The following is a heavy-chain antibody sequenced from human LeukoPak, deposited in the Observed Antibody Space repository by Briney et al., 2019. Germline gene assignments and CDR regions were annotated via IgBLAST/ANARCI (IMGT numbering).Heavy chain of an antibody. Sequence: ASVKVSCKASGYTFTGYYMHWVRQAPGQGLEWMGWINPNSGGTNYAQKFQGRVTMTRDTSISTAYMELSRLRSDDTAVYYCARESTARLLSDYWGQETLVTVSS. CDR3: ARESTARLLSDY. J-gene: IGHJ4*02. CDR1: GYTFTGYY. V-gene: IGHV1-2*02. D-gene: IGHD6-6*01. CDR2: INPNSGGT.